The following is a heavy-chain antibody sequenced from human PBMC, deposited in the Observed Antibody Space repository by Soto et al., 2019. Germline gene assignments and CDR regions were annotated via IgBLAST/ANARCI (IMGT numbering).Heavy chain of an antibody. J-gene: IGHJ3*02. CDR1: GFSLSTSGMC. CDR3: ARTTYYYDSSGYYDPNDAFDI. Sequence: SGPTLVNPTQTLTLTCTFSGFSLSTSGMCVSWIRQPPGKALEWLARIDWDDDKYYSTSLKTRLTISKDTSKNQVVLTMTNMDPVDTATYYCARTTYYYDSSGYYDPNDAFDIWGQGTMVTVSS. V-gene: IGHV2-70*11. CDR2: IDWDDDK. D-gene: IGHD3-22*01.